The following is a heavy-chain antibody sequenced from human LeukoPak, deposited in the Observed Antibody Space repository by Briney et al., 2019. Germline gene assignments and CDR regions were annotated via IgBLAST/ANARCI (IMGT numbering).Heavy chain of an antibody. Sequence: SETLSLTCTVSGVSISSYYWSWIRQPPGKGLEWIGNIYFTGSTYYNPSLKSRVTISVDTSKNQFSLKLSSVTAADTAVYYCARDYYDSSGYLQFDYWGQGTLVTVSS. D-gene: IGHD3-22*01. CDR1: GVSISSYY. V-gene: IGHV4-59*12. CDR2: IYFTGST. J-gene: IGHJ4*02. CDR3: ARDYYDSSGYLQFDY.